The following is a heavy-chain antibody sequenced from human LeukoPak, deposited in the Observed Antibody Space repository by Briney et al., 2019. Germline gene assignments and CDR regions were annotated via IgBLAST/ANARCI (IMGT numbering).Heavy chain of an antibody. Sequence: SETLSLTCTVSGDSISSYYWNWIRQPPGKGLEWIGYIYYSGITNYNPSLKSRVTISVDTSKNQFSLKLSSVTAADTAVYYCAREAPTGERAFDIWGQGTMVTVSS. CDR2: IYYSGIT. J-gene: IGHJ3*02. D-gene: IGHD1-14*01. V-gene: IGHV4-59*01. CDR3: AREAPTGERAFDI. CDR1: GDSISSYY.